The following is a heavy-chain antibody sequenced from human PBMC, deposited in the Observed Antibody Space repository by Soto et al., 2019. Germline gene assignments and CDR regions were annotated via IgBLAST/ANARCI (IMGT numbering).Heavy chain of an antibody. CDR1: GFTFSSYA. J-gene: IGHJ4*02. V-gene: IGHV3-23*01. Sequence: EVQLLESGGGLVQPGGSLRLSCAASGFTFSSYAMSWVRQAPGMGLEWVSAISGSGGSTYYADSVKGRFTISRDNSKNTLYLQMNSLRAEDTAVYYCAKVVVAATRGGLDYWGQGTLVTVSS. D-gene: IGHD2-15*01. CDR2: ISGSGGST. CDR3: AKVVVAATRGGLDY.